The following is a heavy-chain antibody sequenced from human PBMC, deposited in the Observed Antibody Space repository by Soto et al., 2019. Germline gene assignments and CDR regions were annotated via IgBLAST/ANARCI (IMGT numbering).Heavy chain of an antibody. Sequence: EVQLVESGGGLVQPGGSLRLSCAASGFTLRGYWMHWVRQAPGKGLVWVSRINSDGSSTSYADSVKGRFTISRDNAKNTLYLQINSLRAEDTAVSYCAKDGRLGQFDYWGQGTLVTASS. CDR2: INSDGSST. J-gene: IGHJ4*02. D-gene: IGHD1-1*01. CDR1: GFTLRGYW. CDR3: AKDGRLGQFDY. V-gene: IGHV3-74*01.